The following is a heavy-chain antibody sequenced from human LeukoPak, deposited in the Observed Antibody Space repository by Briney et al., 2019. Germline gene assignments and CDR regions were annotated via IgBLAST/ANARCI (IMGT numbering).Heavy chain of an antibody. V-gene: IGHV5-51*01. J-gene: IGHJ4*02. CDR2: IYPGDSDT. D-gene: IGHD3-3*01. CDR3: ARHTRDFVDY. Sequence: GESLKISCKGSGYSFTSYWIGWVRQMPGKDLEWMGIIYPGDSDTRYSPSFQGQVTISADKSISTAYLQWSSLRASDTAIYYCARHTRDFVDYWGQGTLVTVSS. CDR1: GYSFTSYW.